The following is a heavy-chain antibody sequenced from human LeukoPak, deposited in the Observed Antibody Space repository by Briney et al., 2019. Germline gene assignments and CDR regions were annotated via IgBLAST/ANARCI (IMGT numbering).Heavy chain of an antibody. J-gene: IGHJ3*02. V-gene: IGHV1-69*05. D-gene: IGHD6-13*01. CDR1: GGTFSSYA. CDR3: ARGDPYSSSWRHDAFDI. CDR2: IIPIFGTA. Sequence: SVKVSCKASGGTFSSYAISWVRQAPGQGLKWMGGIIPIFGTANYAQKFQGRVTITTDESTSTAYMELSSLRSEDTAVYYCARGDPYSSSWRHDAFDIWGQGTMVTVSS.